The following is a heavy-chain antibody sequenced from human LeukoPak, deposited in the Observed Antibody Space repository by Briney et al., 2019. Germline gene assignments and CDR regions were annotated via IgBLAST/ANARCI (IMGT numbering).Heavy chain of an antibody. CDR2: IYYSGST. V-gene: IGHV4-59*01. D-gene: IGHD3-10*01. CDR3: ARGSTNQYYYYYYGMDV. CDR1: GDSISGSY. Sequence: NPSETLSLTCTVSGDSISGSYWTWVRQPPGKGLEWIGYIYYSGSTNYNPSLKSRVTISVDTSKNQFSLKLSSVTAADTAVYYCARGSTNQYYYYYYGMDVWGQGTTVTVSS. J-gene: IGHJ6*02.